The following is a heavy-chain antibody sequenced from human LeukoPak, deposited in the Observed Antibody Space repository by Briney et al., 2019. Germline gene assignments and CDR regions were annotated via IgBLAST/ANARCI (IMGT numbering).Heavy chain of an antibody. CDR2: IFGADTT. CDR3: ARGGVILDY. Sequence: PGGSLRLSCAATDFIVSDSHMSWVRQAPGRGLEWISVIFGADTTFYADSVKGRFTISRDNLQNTVNLQMNSLRDDDTAVYYCARGGVILDYWGQGSQVTVSS. V-gene: IGHV3-53*01. CDR1: DFIVSDSH. J-gene: IGHJ4*02. D-gene: IGHD2-21*01.